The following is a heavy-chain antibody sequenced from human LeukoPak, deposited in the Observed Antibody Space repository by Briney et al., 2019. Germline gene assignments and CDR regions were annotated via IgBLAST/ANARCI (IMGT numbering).Heavy chain of an antibody. J-gene: IGHJ4*02. V-gene: IGHV1-2*02. CDR3: ARDRGYCSSTSCPYYFDY. D-gene: IGHD2-2*01. CDR1: GYTFTGYY. Sequence: GASVKVSCKASGYTFTGYYMHWVRQAPGQGLEWMGWINPNSGGTNYAQKFQGRVTMTRDTSISTAYMELSRLRSDDTAVYYCARDRGYCSSTSCPYYFDYWGQGTLVTVSS. CDR2: INPNSGGT.